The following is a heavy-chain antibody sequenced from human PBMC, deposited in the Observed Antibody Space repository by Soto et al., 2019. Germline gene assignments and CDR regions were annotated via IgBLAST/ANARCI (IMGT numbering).Heavy chain of an antibody. CDR1: GYSLSNYW. Sequence: GESLKISCKGSGYSLSNYWIGWVRQMPGKGLEWMGRIDPSDSYTNYSPSFQGHVSISVDKSINTAYLQWSSLKASDTAMYYCARLIYGGNPHFDYWGQGTLVTVSS. D-gene: IGHD4-17*01. J-gene: IGHJ4*02. CDR3: ARLIYGGNPHFDY. V-gene: IGHV5-10-1*01. CDR2: IDPSDSYT.